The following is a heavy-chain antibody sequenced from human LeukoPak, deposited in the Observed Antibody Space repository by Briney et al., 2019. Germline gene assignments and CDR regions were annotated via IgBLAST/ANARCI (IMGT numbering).Heavy chain of an antibody. D-gene: IGHD7-27*01. CDR2: IKEDGTQK. J-gene: IGHJ4*02. CDR1: GFRFSSYA. CDR3: AKTGERDY. V-gene: IGHV3-7*01. Sequence: PGGSLRLACAASGFRFSSYAMSWVRQAPGKGPEWVANIKEDGTQKYYVDSVRGRFTISRDNAENSLYLQMNSLRDEDTAVYYCAKTGERDYWGRGTLVTVSS.